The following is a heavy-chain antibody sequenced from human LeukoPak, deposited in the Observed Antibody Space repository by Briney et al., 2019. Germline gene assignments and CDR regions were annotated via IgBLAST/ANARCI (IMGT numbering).Heavy chain of an antibody. D-gene: IGHD5-12*01. CDR2: IDPSDFYT. J-gene: IGHJ6*02. Sequence: GESLKISCKGSGYSFTSYWISWVRQMPGKGQEWMGRIDPSDFYTNYSPSFQGQVTISADKSISTAYLQWSSLKASDTAMYYCARQGGYSGYDYVNYYYYGMDVWGQGTTVTVSS. CDR1: GYSFTSYW. V-gene: IGHV5-10-1*04. CDR3: ARQGGYSGYDYVNYYYYGMDV.